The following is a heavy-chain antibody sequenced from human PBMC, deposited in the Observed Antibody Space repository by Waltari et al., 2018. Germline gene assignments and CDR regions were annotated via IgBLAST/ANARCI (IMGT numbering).Heavy chain of an antibody. CDR1: GYSFTSYW. V-gene: IGHV5-51*03. D-gene: IGHD3-10*01. Sequence: EVQLVQSGAEVKKPGESLKISCKGSGYSFTSYWIGWVRQMPGKGLEWMGISYPGDSDTRSRPSFQGQGTISADKSISTAYLQWSSLKASDTAMYYCARLGWFGELFPYYFDYWGQGTLVTVSS. CDR2: SYPGDSDT. J-gene: IGHJ4*02. CDR3: ARLGWFGELFPYYFDY.